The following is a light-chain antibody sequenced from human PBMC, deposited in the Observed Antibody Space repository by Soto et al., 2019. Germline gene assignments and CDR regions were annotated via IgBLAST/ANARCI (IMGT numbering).Light chain of an antibody. CDR2: EVT. V-gene: IGLV2-14*01. CDR3: SSYKFSTTLRV. J-gene: IGLJ3*02. CDR1: INDIGSYNY. Sequence: QSALTQPASVSGSPGQSITLSCAGTINDIGSYNYVSWFQQHPGTAPKLIIYEVTHRPSGISTRFSGSKSGNTASLTISGLQAEDEAVYYCSSYKFSTTLRVFGGGTKLTVL.